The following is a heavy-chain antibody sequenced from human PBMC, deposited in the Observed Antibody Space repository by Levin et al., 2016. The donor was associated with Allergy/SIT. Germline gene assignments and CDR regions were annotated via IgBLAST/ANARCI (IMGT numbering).Heavy chain of an antibody. V-gene: IGHV3-74*01. J-gene: IGHJ5*02. CDR2: INSDGSST. CDR3: ARGGEVVVPAAPNWFDP. CDR1: GFTFSSYW. D-gene: IGHD2-2*01. Sequence: GESLKISCAASGFTFSSYWMHWVRQAPGKGLVWVSRINSDGSSTSYADSVKGRFTISRDNAKNTLYLQMNSLRAEDTAVYYCARGGEVVVPAAPNWFDPWGQGTLVTVSS.